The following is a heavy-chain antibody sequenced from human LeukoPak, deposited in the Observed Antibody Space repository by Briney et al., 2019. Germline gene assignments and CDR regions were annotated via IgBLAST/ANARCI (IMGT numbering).Heavy chain of an antibody. CDR1: GFTFSSYT. Sequence: GGSLRLSCAASGFTFSSYTMNWVRQAPGKGLEWISYIMRTAADVTSYVDSVEGRFTISRDDAKNSLYLQMNSLRDDDTAVYYCVRDWSYAFDLWGQGTMVTVSS. CDR3: VRDWSYAFDL. CDR2: IMRTAADVT. J-gene: IGHJ3*01. V-gene: IGHV3-48*02.